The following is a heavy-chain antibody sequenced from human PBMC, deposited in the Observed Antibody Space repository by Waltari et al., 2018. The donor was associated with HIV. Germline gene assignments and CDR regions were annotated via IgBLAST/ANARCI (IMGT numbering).Heavy chain of an antibody. Sequence: QVQLVQSGAEVKKPGSSVKVSCKASGGTFSSYAISWVRQAPGQGLEWMGGIIPIFGTANYAQKFQGRVTITADESTSTAYMELSSLRSEDTAVYYCARGYCSGGSCYQDYYYGMDVWGQGTTVTVSS. J-gene: IGHJ6*02. CDR1: GGTFSSYA. V-gene: IGHV1-69*01. D-gene: IGHD2-15*01. CDR2: IIPIFGTA. CDR3: ARGYCSGGSCYQDYYYGMDV.